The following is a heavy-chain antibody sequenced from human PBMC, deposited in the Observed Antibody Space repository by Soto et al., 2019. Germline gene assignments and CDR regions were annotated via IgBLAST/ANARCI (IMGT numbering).Heavy chain of an antibody. Sequence: GGSLRLSCAASGFTFSSYAMSWVRQAPGKGLEWVSAISGSGGSTYYADSVKGRFTISRDNSKNTLYLQMNSLRAEDTAVYYCAKVLSVVVVAATPYFDYWGQGTLVTVSS. J-gene: IGHJ4*02. CDR2: ISGSGGST. V-gene: IGHV3-23*01. CDR1: GFTFSSYA. D-gene: IGHD2-15*01. CDR3: AKVLSVVVVAATPYFDY.